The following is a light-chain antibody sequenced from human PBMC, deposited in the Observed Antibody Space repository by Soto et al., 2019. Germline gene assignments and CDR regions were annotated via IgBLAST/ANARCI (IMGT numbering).Light chain of an antibody. CDR2: DVS. V-gene: IGLV2-14*01. CDR3: YSYTTSSTYV. J-gene: IGLJ1*01. Sequence: QSALTQPASVSGSPGQSITISCSGTSSDVGGYNYVSWYQQHPGKAPQVMIYDVSNRPSGVSNRFSGSKSGNTASLTISGPQAEDEADYYCYSYTTSSTYVFGTGTKVTVL. CDR1: SSDVGGYNY.